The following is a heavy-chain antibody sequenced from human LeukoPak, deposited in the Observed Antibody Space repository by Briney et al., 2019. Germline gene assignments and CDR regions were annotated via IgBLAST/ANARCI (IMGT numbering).Heavy chain of an antibody. CDR2: IYYSGST. CDR3: ARGHGSSSGGAFDI. V-gene: IGHV4-28*06. J-gene: IGHJ3*02. CDR1: GYSISSSNW. Sequence: SETLSLTCAVSGYSISSSNWWGWIRQPPGKGLEWIGYIYYSGSTNYNPSLKSRVTMSVDTSKNQFSLKLSSVTALDTAVYYCARGHGSSSGGAFDIWGQGTMVTVSS. D-gene: IGHD6-6*01.